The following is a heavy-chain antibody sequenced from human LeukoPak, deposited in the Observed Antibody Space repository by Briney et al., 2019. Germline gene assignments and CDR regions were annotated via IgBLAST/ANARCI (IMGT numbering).Heavy chain of an antibody. D-gene: IGHD3-9*01. V-gene: IGHV1-2*02. CDR3: ARDRRMRGYDNLTGYWGGDAFDI. J-gene: IGHJ3*02. Sequence: ASVKVSCKASGYTFTGYYMHWVRQAPGQGLEWMGWINPNSGGTNYAQKFQGRVTMTRDTSISTAYMELSRLRSDDTAVCYCARDRRMRGYDNLTGYWGGDAFDIWGQGTMVTVSS. CDR2: INPNSGGT. CDR1: GYTFTGYY.